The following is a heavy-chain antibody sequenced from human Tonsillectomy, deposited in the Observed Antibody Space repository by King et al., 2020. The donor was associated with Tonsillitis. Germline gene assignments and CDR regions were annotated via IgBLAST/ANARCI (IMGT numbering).Heavy chain of an antibody. V-gene: IGHV3-74*01. CDR2: INSDGSST. Sequence: VQLVESGGGLFQPVGSLRLSCSASGFTFSHYWLHWVRQAPGKVLLWVSRINSDGSSTIYADSVKCRFTISRDNAKNTPYLQMNSLRADDTAVYYCARDAGSYYKDAFDIWGQGTMVTVSS. CDR1: GFTFSHYW. J-gene: IGHJ3*02. CDR3: ARDAGSYYKDAFDI. D-gene: IGHD1-26*01.